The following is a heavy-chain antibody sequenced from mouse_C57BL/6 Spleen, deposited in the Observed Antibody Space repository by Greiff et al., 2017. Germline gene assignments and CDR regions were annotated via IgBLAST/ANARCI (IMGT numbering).Heavy chain of an antibody. CDR2: SLPGSGST. Sequence: VQLQQSGAELMKPGASVKLSCKATGYTFTGYWIGWVKQRPGHGLELIGESLPGSGSTNYNEKFKGEATFTADKSSNTAYMQLSRLTTEDSAIYYCARSITTVAYWGQGTLVTVSA. D-gene: IGHD1-1*01. V-gene: IGHV1-9*01. CDR1: GYTFTGYW. CDR3: ARSITTVAY. J-gene: IGHJ3*01.